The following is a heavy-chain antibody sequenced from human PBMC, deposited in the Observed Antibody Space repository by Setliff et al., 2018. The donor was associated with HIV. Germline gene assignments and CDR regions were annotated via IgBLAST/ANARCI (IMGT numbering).Heavy chain of an antibody. D-gene: IGHD3-22*01. CDR3: ARVYYFDSSNWYHVDY. CDR2: IYDSGST. V-gene: IGHV4-4*07. CDR1: GGSISGFY. Sequence: PSETLSLTCTVSGGSISGFYWNWIRQSAGKGLQWIGRIYDSGSTKYNPSLKSRVTMSLDTSKNQFSLKLTSVTAADTAMYHCARVYYFDSSNWYHVDYWGQGTLVTVSS. J-gene: IGHJ4*02.